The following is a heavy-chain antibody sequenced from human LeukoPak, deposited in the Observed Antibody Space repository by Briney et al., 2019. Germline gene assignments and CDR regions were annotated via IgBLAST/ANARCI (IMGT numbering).Heavy chain of an antibody. CDR1: GFTFSSYA. CDR2: ISDCAGST. J-gene: IGHJ4*02. D-gene: IGHD6-6*01. CDR3: AKRIEYSSSSAYFDF. V-gene: IGHV3-23*01. Sequence: GGSLRLSCAASGFTFSSYAMSWVRQAPGQGLEWVSAISDCAGSTYYADSVKGRFTISRDNSKNTLYLQMNSLRADDTAVYYCAKRIEYSSSSAYFDFWGQGTLVTVSS.